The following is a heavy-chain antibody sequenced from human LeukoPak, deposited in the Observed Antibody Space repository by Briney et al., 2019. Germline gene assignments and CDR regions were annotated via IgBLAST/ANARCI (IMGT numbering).Heavy chain of an antibody. CDR3: ARDSSSWYVGWFDP. D-gene: IGHD6-13*01. J-gene: IGHJ5*02. Sequence: SETLFLTCTVSGGSISSYYWSWLRQPAGKGLEWIGRIYTSGSTNYNPSLKSRVTMSVDTSKNQFSLKLSSVTAADTAVYYCARDSSSWYVGWFDPWGQGTLVTVSS. CDR1: GGSISSYY. V-gene: IGHV4-4*07. CDR2: IYTSGST.